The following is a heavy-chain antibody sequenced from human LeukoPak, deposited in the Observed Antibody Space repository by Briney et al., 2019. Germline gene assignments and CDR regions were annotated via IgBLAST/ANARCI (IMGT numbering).Heavy chain of an antibody. J-gene: IGHJ4*02. CDR3: ARAPIVGYYYLQPIDY. CDR2: ISAYNGNT. CDR1: GYTFTSYG. Sequence: ASVKVSCKASGYTFTSYGISWVRQAPGQGLEWMGWISAYNGNTNYAQKLQGRVTMTTDTSTSTAYTELRSLRSDDTAVYYCARAPIVGYYYLQPIDYWGQGTLVTVSS. D-gene: IGHD3-10*01. V-gene: IGHV1-18*01.